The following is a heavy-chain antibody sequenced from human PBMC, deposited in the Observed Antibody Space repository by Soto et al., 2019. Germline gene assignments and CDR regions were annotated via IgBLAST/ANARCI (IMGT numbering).Heavy chain of an antibody. CDR1: GGSIGSSSYY. V-gene: IGHV4-39*01. Sequence: SETLSLTCTVSGGSIGSSSYYWGWIRQPPGKGLEWIGSIYYSGSTYYNPSLKSRVTISVDTSKNQFSLKLSSVTAADTAVYYCASGFYCSGGSCYRPFDYWGQGTLVTVSS. D-gene: IGHD2-15*01. CDR2: IYYSGST. J-gene: IGHJ4*02. CDR3: ASGFYCSGGSCYRPFDY.